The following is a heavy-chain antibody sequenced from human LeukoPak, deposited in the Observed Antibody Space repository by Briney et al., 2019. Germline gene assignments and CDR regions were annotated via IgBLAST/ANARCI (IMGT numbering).Heavy chain of an antibody. D-gene: IGHD3-9*01. V-gene: IGHV4-34*01. CDR1: GGSFSGYY. J-gene: IGHJ5*02. CDR2: INHSGST. CDR3: ARGRDDILPGYLPYMA. Sequence: SETLTLTCAVYGGSFSGYYWSWIRQPPGKGLEWVGEINHSGSTNYNPSLKSRVTISVDTSKNQFSLKLSSVTAADTAVYYCARGRDDILPGYLPYMAWGQGTLVTVSS.